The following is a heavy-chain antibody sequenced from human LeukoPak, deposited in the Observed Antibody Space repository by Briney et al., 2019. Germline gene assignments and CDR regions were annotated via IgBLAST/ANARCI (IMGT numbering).Heavy chain of an antibody. D-gene: IGHD1-26*01. Sequence: PGGSLRLFCVASGFTFKSYVMNWVRQAPGKGLEWLATNGSGVSISYADSVKGRFTISRDNSNNTLYLQMNSLRVEDTAIYYCAKDLGWELPAEAYWGQGILVTVSS. CDR2: TNGSGVSI. CDR1: GFTFKSYV. CDR3: AKDLGWELPAEAY. J-gene: IGHJ4*02. V-gene: IGHV3-23*01.